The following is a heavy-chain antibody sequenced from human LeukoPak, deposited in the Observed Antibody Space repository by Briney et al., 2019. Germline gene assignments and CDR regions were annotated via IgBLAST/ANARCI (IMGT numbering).Heavy chain of an antibody. J-gene: IGHJ4*02. CDR3: AKDASPVTTYYFDY. CDR1: GFTFDDYA. V-gene: IGHV3-9*01. CDR2: ISWNGGSI. D-gene: IGHD4-17*01. Sequence: GGSLRLSCAASGFTFDDYAMHWVRQAPGKGLEWVSGISWNGGSIGYADSVKGRFTISRDNAKNSLYLRMNSLRAEDTALYYCAKDASPVTTYYFDYWGQGTLVTVSS.